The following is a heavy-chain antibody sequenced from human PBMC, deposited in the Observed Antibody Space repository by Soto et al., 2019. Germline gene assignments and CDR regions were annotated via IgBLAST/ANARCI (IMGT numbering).Heavy chain of an antibody. D-gene: IGHD6-6*01. CDR3: AREDLSSSSTSSFDY. CDR1: GDSVKSAGYF. Sequence: KPSETLSLTCAVSGDSVKSAGYFLAWIRQPPGKGLEWIGHIYYSGATSYNPSLKSRVTIPMDTSKNQFSLTLTSVTAADTAVYFCAREDLSSSSTSSFDYWGQGTPVTVSS. J-gene: IGHJ4*02. V-gene: IGHV4-31*11. CDR2: IYYSGAT.